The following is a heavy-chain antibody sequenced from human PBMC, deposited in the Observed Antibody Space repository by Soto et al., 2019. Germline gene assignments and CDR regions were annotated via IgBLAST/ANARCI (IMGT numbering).Heavy chain of an antibody. J-gene: IGHJ6*02. D-gene: IGHD4-17*01. Sequence: ASVKVSCKASGYTFTSYDINWVRQATGQGLEWMGWMNPNSGNTGYAQKFQGRVTMTRNTSISTAYMELSSLRSEDTAVYYCAREDETNYGDYYYYYGMDVWGQETTVTASS. CDR3: AREDETNYGDYYYYYGMDV. CDR2: MNPNSGNT. CDR1: GYTFTSYD. V-gene: IGHV1-8*01.